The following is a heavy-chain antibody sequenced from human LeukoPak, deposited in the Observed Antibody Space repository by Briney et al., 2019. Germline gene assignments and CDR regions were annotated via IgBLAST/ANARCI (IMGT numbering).Heavy chain of an antibody. CDR1: GFTFSSYS. Sequence: PGGSLRLSCAASGFTFSSYSMNWVRQAPGKGLEWVSSISSSSSYIYYADSVKGRFTISRDNSKNTLYLQMNSLRAEDTAVYYCAKRNVSPSFWAFDIWGQGTMVTVSS. D-gene: IGHD1-1*01. CDR3: AKRNVSPSFWAFDI. CDR2: ISSSSSYI. V-gene: IGHV3-21*04. J-gene: IGHJ3*02.